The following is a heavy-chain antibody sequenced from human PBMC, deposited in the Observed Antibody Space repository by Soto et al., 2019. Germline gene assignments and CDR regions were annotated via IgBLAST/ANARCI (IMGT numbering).Heavy chain of an antibody. CDR1: GGSFRSDAYY. CDR3: ARDRANSPDYFDY. J-gene: IGHJ4*02. D-gene: IGHD1-1*01. V-gene: IGHV4-30-4*01. CDR2: VYYSGRT. Sequence: PSETLSLTCTVSGGSFRSDAYYWSWIRHPPGKGLEWIGCVYYSGRTYYNPSLESRITISMDTFKDQFSLKLSSVNAADTAVYYCARDRANSPDYFDYWGQGALVTVSS.